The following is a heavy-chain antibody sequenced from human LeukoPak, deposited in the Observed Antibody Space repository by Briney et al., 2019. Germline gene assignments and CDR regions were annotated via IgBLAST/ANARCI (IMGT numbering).Heavy chain of an antibody. D-gene: IGHD2-15*01. J-gene: IGHJ4*02. V-gene: IGHV3-53*01. Sequence: GGSLRLSCAASGFAVSSTYMSWVRQAPGKGLEWVSVIYSGGKVYYIDSVKGRFTISRDTSKSTLYLQMNSLRAEDTAVYFCAGRHCSDGGCYFAGADPFDYWGQGTLVTVSS. CDR3: AGRHCSDGGCYFAGADPFDY. CDR1: GFAVSSTY. CDR2: IYSGGKV.